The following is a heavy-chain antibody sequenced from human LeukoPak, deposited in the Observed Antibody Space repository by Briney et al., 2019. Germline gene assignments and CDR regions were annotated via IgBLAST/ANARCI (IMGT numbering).Heavy chain of an antibody. D-gene: IGHD2-15*01. CDR2: ISSSGRRI. J-gene: IGHJ4*02. V-gene: IGHV3-48*03. CDR3: ARQISRYCSGGSCYSGWEFYFDS. CDR1: GVTFSSDE. Sequence: PGGALRLSCADSGVTFSSDEMNWVRQAPGKGLEWVSYISSSGRRIHYADSVKGRFTTSRDNAKNSLYLQMNSLRAEDTAVYHCARQISRYCSGGSCYSGWEFYFDSWGQGTPVTVSS.